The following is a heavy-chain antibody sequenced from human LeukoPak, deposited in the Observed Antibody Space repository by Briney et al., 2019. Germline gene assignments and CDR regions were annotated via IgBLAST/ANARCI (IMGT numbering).Heavy chain of an antibody. CDR3: AGQFDSSGSYFY. CDR1: GSGYSISGGYY. CDR2: IYHSGST. J-gene: IGHJ4*02. Sequence: SETLSLTCTVSGSGYSISGGYYWGWIRQPPGKGLEWIGSIYHSGSTYYNPSLKSRATISVDTSKNQFSLTLKSVTAADTAVYYCAGQFDSSGSYFYWGQGTLVTVSS. V-gene: IGHV4-38-2*02. D-gene: IGHD3-22*01.